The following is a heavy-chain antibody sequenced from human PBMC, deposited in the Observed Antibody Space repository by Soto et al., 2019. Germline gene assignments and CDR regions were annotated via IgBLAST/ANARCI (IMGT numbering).Heavy chain of an antibody. D-gene: IGHD6-19*01. V-gene: IGHV3-21*01. CDR3: AREGIAVASYYFHY. CDR1: GFTFSSYS. J-gene: IGHJ4*02. Sequence: EVQLVESGGGLVKPGGSLRLSCAASGFTFSSYSMNWVRQAPGKGLEWVSSISSSSSYIYYADSVKGRFTISRDKAENSLYLQMHSLRAEDTAVYYCAREGIAVASYYFHYWGQGTLVTVSS. CDR2: ISSSSSYI.